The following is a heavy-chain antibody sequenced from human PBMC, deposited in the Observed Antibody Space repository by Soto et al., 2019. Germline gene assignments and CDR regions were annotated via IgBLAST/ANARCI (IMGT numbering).Heavy chain of an antibody. J-gene: IGHJ4*02. CDR2: ISYDGSNK. Sequence: QVQLVESGGGVVQPGRSLRLSCAGSGFTFSSYGMHWVRQAPGKGLEWVAVISYDGSNKYYADSVKGRFTISRDNSKNTLYLQMNSLRAEDTAVYYCAKDLYYDFWSGYPDYWGQGTLVTVSS. CDR1: GFTFSSYG. V-gene: IGHV3-30*18. D-gene: IGHD3-3*01. CDR3: AKDLYYDFWSGYPDY.